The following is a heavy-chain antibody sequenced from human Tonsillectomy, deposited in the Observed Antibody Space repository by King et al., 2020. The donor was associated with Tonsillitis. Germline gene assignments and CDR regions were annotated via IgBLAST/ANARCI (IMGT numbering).Heavy chain of an antibody. CDR3: ARGSNIAAAGTGYYFDY. CDR2: IYDSGST. Sequence: QLQESGPGLVKPSETLSLTCTVSGGSIRSYYWSWIRQPPGKGLEWIGYIYDSGSTNYNPSLKSRGTISVDTSKNQLSLKLSSVTAADTAVYYCARGSNIAAAGTGYYFDYWGQGTLVTVSS. V-gene: IGHV4-59*01. J-gene: IGHJ4*02. D-gene: IGHD6-13*01. CDR1: GGSIRSYY.